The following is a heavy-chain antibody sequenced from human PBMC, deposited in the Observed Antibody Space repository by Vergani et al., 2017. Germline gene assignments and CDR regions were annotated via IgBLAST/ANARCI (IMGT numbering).Heavy chain of an antibody. CDR1: GFSFRNAG. CDR2: IKRTFDRGTT. Sequence: EVQLVESGGGIVKPGGSLRLSCVASGFSFRNAGMNWVRRTPGRGLEWVGGIKRTFDRGTTDYAAPMKGRFTIARDDSKNTLFLQMNGLKTEDIAVYYCTTDPRYCGDGSCYWLRDHHYYGMDVWGQGTTVTVSS. CDR3: TTDPRYCGDGSCYWLRDHHYYGMDV. J-gene: IGHJ6*02. V-gene: IGHV3-15*07. D-gene: IGHD2-21*01.